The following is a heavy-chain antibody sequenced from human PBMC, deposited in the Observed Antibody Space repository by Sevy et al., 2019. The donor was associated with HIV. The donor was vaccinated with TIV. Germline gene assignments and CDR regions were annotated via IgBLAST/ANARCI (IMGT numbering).Heavy chain of an antibody. CDR1: GASISNTAYY. CDR2: IRHGGYT. Sequence: SETLSLTCIVSGASISNTAYYWGWIRQSPGKGLEWIASIRHGGYTFYNPSLKSRVTISADTSKNQFSLKLTSVSAADTSIYYCVGPKLTYTNGWRYFDYWCQGTVVTVSS. V-gene: IGHV4-39*01. J-gene: IGHJ4*02. D-gene: IGHD2-8*01. CDR3: VGPKLTYTNGWRYFDY.